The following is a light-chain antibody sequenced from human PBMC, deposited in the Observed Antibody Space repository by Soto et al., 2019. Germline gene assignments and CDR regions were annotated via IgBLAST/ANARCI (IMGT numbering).Light chain of an antibody. CDR1: QSIGSDS. CDR3: QQSGSSLWT. Sequence: EIVLTQSPGTLSLSPGQRATLSCRSSQSIGSDSLAWYQQKPGQAPRLLIYDTSTMATGIPDRFGGSGSGTDFTLTISRLEPEDFAVYSCQQSGSSLWTFGQGTKVEIK. V-gene: IGKV3-20*01. J-gene: IGKJ1*01. CDR2: DTS.